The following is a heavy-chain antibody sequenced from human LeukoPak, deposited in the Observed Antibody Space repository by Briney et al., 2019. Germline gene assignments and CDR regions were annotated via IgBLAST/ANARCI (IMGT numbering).Heavy chain of an antibody. J-gene: IGHJ3*02. CDR3: ASITMIVVAPFDI. Sequence: SETLSLTCTVSGGSISSSSYYWGWIRQPPGKGLEWIGSIYYSGSTYYNPSLKSRVTISVDTSKNQFSLKLSSVTAADTAVYYCASITMIVVAPFDIWGQGTMVTVSS. CDR1: GGSISSSSYY. D-gene: IGHD3-22*01. CDR2: IYYSGST. V-gene: IGHV4-39*01.